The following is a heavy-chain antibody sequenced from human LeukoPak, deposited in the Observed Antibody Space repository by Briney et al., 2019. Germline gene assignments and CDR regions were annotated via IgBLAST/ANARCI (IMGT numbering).Heavy chain of an antibody. V-gene: IGHV4-39*07. CDR3: ARYYGSGSYYDY. J-gene: IGHJ4*02. D-gene: IGHD3-10*01. CDR1: GGSISSSSYY. CDR2: IYYSGST. Sequence: SETLSLTCTVSGGSISSSSYYWGWIRQPPGKGLEWIGSIYYSGSTYYNPSLKSRVTISVDTSKNQFSLKLSSVTAADTAVYYCARYYGSGSYYDYWGQGTLVTVSS.